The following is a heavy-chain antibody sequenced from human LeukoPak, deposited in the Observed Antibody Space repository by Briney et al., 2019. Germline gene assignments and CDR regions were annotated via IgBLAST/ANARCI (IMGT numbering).Heavy chain of an antibody. CDR1: GYTFTSYY. Sequence: ASVKVSCKASGYTFTSYYMHWVRQAPGQGLEWIGIINPSGGSTSYAQKFQGRVTMTRDMSTSTVYMELSSLRSEDTAVYYCAGDYSGYDYRYYYYYMDVWGKGTTVTVSS. V-gene: IGHV1-46*01. CDR2: INPSGGST. J-gene: IGHJ6*03. D-gene: IGHD5-12*01. CDR3: AGDYSGYDYRYYYYYMDV.